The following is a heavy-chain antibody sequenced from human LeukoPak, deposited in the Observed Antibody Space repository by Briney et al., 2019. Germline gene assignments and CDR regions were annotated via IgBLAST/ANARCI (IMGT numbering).Heavy chain of an antibody. D-gene: IGHD6-19*01. Sequence: PGGSLRLSCAASGFTFSSYAMSWVRQAPGKGLEWVSAISGSGGSTYYADSVKGRFTISRDNSKNTLCLQMNSLRAEDTAVYYCAKIIFGSGWSPPWFDPWGQGTLVTVSS. J-gene: IGHJ5*02. CDR1: GFTFSSYA. CDR2: ISGSGGST. V-gene: IGHV3-23*01. CDR3: AKIIFGSGWSPPWFDP.